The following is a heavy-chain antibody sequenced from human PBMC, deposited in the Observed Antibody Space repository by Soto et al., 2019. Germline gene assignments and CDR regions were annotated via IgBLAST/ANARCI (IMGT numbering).Heavy chain of an antibody. CDR1: GFTFSDYY. Sequence: QVHLVESGGGLVKPGGSLRLSCAASGFTFSDYYMSWIRQAPGKGLEWVSYISSTSRYTNYADSVKGRFTISRDNAKNSLFLQLNSLRADDTAVYYGARERNGYNSIFDYWGQGTLVTVSS. V-gene: IGHV3-11*05. CDR3: ARERNGYNSIFDY. J-gene: IGHJ4*02. D-gene: IGHD5-12*01. CDR2: ISSTSRYT.